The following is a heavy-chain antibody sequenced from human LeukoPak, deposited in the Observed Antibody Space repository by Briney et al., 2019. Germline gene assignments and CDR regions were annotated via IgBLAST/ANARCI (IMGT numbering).Heavy chain of an antibody. CDR2: IYYSGST. D-gene: IGHD7-27*01. V-gene: IGHV4-39*01. CDR1: GGSVSSSSYY. CDR3: ARLGLGRYFDY. Sequence: SETLSLTCTVSGGSVSSSSYYWGWIRQPPGKGLEWIGSIYYSGSTYYNPSLKSRVTMSVDTSKNQFSLKLSSVTAADTAVYYCARLGLGRYFDYWGQGTLVTVSS. J-gene: IGHJ4*02.